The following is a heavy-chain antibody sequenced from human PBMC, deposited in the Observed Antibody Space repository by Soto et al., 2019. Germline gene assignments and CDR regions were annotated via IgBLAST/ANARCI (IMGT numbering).Heavy chain of an antibody. Sequence: HPGGSLRLSCAAAGFTCSRHSRHWVRQAPGKGLEWVAVISYDGSNIYYADSVQGRFTISRDNSRNTLYLQMNSLRAEDTAMYYCARAPDYDFWSGTDSWGQGTLVTVSS. V-gene: IGHV3-30-3*01. D-gene: IGHD3-3*01. J-gene: IGHJ5*01. CDR1: GFTCSRHS. CDR3: ARAPDYDFWSGTDS. CDR2: ISYDGSNI.